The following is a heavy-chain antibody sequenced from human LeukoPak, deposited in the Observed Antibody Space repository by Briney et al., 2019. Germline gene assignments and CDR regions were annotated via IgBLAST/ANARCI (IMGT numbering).Heavy chain of an antibody. CDR2: MNPNSGNT. J-gene: IGHJ4*02. CDR1: GYTFTSYD. V-gene: IGHV1-8*01. D-gene: IGHD6-13*01. Sequence: ASVKVSCKASGYTFTSYDIKWVRKATGQGLEWMEWMNPNSGNTGYAQKFQGRVTMTRNTSISTVYMELSSLRSEDTAVYYCATAQLAAGTSGGGIDYWGQGTLVTVSS. CDR3: ATAQLAAGTSGGGIDY.